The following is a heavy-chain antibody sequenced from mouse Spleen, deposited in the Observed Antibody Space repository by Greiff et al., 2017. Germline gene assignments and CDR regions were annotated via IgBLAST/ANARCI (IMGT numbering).Heavy chain of an antibody. V-gene: IGHV5-6-2*01. J-gene: IGHJ2*01. Sequence: EVQRVESGGGLVKPGGSLKLSCAASGFTFSSYAMSWVRQTPEKRLEWVAAINSNGGSTYYPDTVKDRFTISRDNAKNTLYLQMSSLRSEDTALYYCARSKSYYDYWGQGTTLTVSS. CDR2: INSNGGST. CDR1: GFTFSSYA. CDR3: ARSKSYYDY.